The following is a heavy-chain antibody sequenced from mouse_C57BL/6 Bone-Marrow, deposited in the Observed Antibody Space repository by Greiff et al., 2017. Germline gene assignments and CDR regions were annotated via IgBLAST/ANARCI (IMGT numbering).Heavy chain of an antibody. Sequence: EVQLKESGADLVKPGASVKLSCTASGFNIKDYYMPWVKQRTDQGLEWIGRFDPADGETKYAPKFQGKTTRTADTSTNTAYLQRSSLTTEDTAVYYCDFGDYWGQGTTLTVSS. CDR1: GFNIKDYY. CDR3: DFGDY. V-gene: IGHV14-2*01. CDR2: FDPADGET. J-gene: IGHJ2*01.